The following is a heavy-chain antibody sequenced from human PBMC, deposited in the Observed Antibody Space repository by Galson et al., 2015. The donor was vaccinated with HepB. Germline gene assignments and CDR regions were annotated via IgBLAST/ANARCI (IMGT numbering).Heavy chain of an antibody. CDR2: ILHDGTDI. Sequence: SLKVSCTASGYTFTDYAITWVRQTPGKGLEWVAIILHDGTDIRYADSVKGRFTISRDNSKNTLYLQMDSLRAEDTGLYHCAKDLSGYWTDDYWGQGTLVTVSS. J-gene: IGHJ4*02. CDR1: GYTFTDYA. V-gene: IGHV3-30-3*02. CDR3: AKDLSGYWTDDY. D-gene: IGHD3/OR15-3a*01.